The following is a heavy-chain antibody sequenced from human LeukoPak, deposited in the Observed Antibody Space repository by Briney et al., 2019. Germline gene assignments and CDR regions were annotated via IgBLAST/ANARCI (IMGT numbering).Heavy chain of an antibody. J-gene: IGHJ4*02. CDR2: ISSSSSYI. V-gene: IGHV3-21*01. CDR1: GFTFSSYS. Sequence: NSGGSLRLSCAASGFTFSSYSMNWVRKAPGKGLEWVSSISSSSSYIYYADSVKGQFTIPRDNAKNSLYLQMNSLRAEDTAVYYCARGERSVKQLVFDYWGQGTLVTVSS. CDR3: ARGERSVKQLVFDY. D-gene: IGHD6-6*01.